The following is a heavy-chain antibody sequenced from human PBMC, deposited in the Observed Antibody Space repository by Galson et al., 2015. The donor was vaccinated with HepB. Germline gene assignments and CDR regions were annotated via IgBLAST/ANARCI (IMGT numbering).Heavy chain of an antibody. J-gene: IGHJ3*02. V-gene: IGHV1-8*01. D-gene: IGHD3-16*01. CDR1: GYTFTSYD. CDR2: MNPNSGNT. CDR3: ARAHPFGHSI. Sequence: QSGAEVKKPGESLRTSCKASGYTFTSYDINWVRQATGQGLEWMGWMNPNSGNTGYAQKFQGRVTMTRNTSISTAYMELSSLRSEDTAVYYCARAHPFGHSIWGQGTMVTVSS.